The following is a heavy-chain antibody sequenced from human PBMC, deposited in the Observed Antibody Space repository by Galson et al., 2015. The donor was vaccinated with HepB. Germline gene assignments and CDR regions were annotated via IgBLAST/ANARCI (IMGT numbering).Heavy chain of an antibody. V-gene: IGHV4-4*02. J-gene: IGHJ4*02. CDR2: IYHSGST. CDR3: TKWGGSSSFMDE. Sequence: LSLTCGVSGVSVTSRNWWNWVRLPPGKGLEWIGEIYHSGSTNYNPSLKSRVTISVDKSKNQFSLTLRSVTAADTAVYYCTKWGGSSSFMDEWGQGTLVTVSS. D-gene: IGHD6-13*01. CDR1: GVSVTSRNW.